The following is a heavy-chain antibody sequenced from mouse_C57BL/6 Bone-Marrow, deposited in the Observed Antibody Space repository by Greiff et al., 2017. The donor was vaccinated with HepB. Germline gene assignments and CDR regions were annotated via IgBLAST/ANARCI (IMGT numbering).Heavy chain of an antibody. CDR1: GFTFSDYY. CDR3: ARQDSSGYFAY. D-gene: IGHD3-2*02. V-gene: IGHV5-12*01. Sequence: DVKLVESGGGLVQPGGSLKLSCAASGFTFSDYYMYWVRQTPEKRLEWVAYISNGGGSTYYPDTVKGRFTISRDNAKNTLYLQMSRLKSDETAMYYCARQDSSGYFAYWGQGTLVTVSA. CDR2: ISNGGGST. J-gene: IGHJ3*01.